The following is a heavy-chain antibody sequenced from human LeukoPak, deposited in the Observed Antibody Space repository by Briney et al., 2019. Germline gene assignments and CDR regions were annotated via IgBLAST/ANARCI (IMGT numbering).Heavy chain of an antibody. CDR3: AISSGYYSLDAFDI. V-gene: IGHV1-8*01. D-gene: IGHD3-22*01. CDR1: GYTFTSYD. Sequence: ASVKVSCKASGYTFTSYDINWVRQATGQGLEWMGWMNPNSGNTGYAQKFQGRVTMTRNTSISTAYMELSSLRSEDTAAYYCAISSGYYSLDAFDIWGQGTMVTVSS. J-gene: IGHJ3*02. CDR2: MNPNSGNT.